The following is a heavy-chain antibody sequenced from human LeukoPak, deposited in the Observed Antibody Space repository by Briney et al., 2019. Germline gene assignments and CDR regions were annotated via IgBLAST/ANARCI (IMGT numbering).Heavy chain of an antibody. CDR3: AREGGGFDY. V-gene: IGHV4-39*07. D-gene: IGHD3-16*01. J-gene: IGHJ4*02. CDR2: IYYSGST. Sequence: SETLSLTCTVSGDSISSSSYYWGWIRQPPGKGLEWIGSIYYSGSTYYNPSLKSRVTISVDTSKNQFSLKLTSVTATDTAVYYCAREGGGFDYWGQGTLVTVSS. CDR1: GDSISSSSYY.